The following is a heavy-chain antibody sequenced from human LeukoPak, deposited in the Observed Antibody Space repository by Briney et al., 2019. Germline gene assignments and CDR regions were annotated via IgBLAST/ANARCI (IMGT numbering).Heavy chain of an antibody. CDR3: AREKIPALVFDP. V-gene: IGHV3-48*03. Sequence: GGSLRLSCAAPGFPFSSYEMHWLRQAPGKGLEWVAHISGSSGNILYSDSVKGRFSVSRDNANNLLYLQMNSLRVEDTAVYYCAREKIPALVFDPWGQGTLVAVSP. CDR1: GFPFSSYE. J-gene: IGHJ5*02. D-gene: IGHD6-13*01. CDR2: ISGSSGNI.